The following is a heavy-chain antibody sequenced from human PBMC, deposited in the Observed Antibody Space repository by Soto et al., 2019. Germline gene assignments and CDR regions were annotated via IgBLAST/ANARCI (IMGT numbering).Heavy chain of an antibody. CDR1: GFTFSSYS. CDR2: ISSSSSYI. D-gene: IGHD6-13*01. J-gene: IGHJ6*03. V-gene: IGHV3-21*01. CDR3: ARGSRIAAGYYYYYYMDV. Sequence: GGSLRLSCAASGFTFSSYSMNWVRQAPGKGLEWVSSISSSSSYIYYADSVKGRFTISRDNAKNSLYLQMNSLRAEDTAVYYCARGSRIAAGYYYYYYMDVWGKGTTVTVSS.